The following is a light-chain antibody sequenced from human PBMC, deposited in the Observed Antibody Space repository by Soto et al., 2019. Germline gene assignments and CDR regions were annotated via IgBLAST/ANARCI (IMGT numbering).Light chain of an antibody. CDR1: QSVGSDF. V-gene: IGKV3-20*01. CDR2: GAS. Sequence: EIVLTQSPGTLSLSPGERATLSCRASQSVGSDFLAWYQQRPGQPPRILIFGASGRATGIPDRFSGSGSGTDFTLTISRLEPEDLAVYDCQQYGSLSWAFGQGTKVEIK. J-gene: IGKJ1*01. CDR3: QQYGSLSWA.